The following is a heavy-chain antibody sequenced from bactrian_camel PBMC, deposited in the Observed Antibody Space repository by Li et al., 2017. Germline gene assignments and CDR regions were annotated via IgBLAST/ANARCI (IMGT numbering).Heavy chain of an antibody. CDR2: IDSDGKA. V-gene: IGHV3S53*01. D-gene: IGHD1*01. Sequence: VQLVESGGGSVQVGGSLRLSCTSSGTFFNNFKCMGWFRQIPGKEREGVAAIDSDGKAIVAEHLKGRFTISHDNAKNSVDLQMNSLKPDDTAVYYCAATGQMLSVAGCRTQGTQVTVS. CDR1: GTFFNNFKC. J-gene: IGHJ4*01.